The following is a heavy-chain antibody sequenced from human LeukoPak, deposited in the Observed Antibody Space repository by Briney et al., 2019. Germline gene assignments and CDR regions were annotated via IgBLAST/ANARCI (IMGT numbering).Heavy chain of an antibody. V-gene: IGHV1-69*04. D-gene: IGHD3-22*01. CDR2: IIPVLGIA. J-gene: IGHJ5*02. Sequence: SVKVSCKASGGTFSSYTISWVRQAPGQGLEWMGRIIPVLGIANYAQKFQDRVTITADKSTSTAYMELSSLRSEDTAVYYCAREYYYDSSGPNWFDPWGQGTLVTVSS. CDR3: AREYYYDSSGPNWFDP. CDR1: GGTFSSYT.